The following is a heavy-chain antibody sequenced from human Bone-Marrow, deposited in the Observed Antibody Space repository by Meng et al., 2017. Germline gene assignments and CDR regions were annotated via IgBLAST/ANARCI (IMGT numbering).Heavy chain of an antibody. J-gene: IGHJ4*01. CDR3: ARGRGTGYSSCWYGVDY. D-gene: IGHD6-13*01. CDR2: MNPNSGNT. Sequence: ASVKVSCKASGYTFTSYDINWVRQATGQGLEWMGWMNPNSGNTGYAQKFQGRVTMTRDTSISTAYMELSSLRSEDTAVYYRARGRGTGYSSCWYGVDYWGQGTLVTVSS. V-gene: IGHV1-8*01. CDR1: GYTFTSYD.